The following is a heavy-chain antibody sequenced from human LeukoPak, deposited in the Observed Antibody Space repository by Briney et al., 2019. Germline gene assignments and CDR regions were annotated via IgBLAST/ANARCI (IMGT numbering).Heavy chain of an antibody. V-gene: IGHV4-34*01. D-gene: IGHD5-18*01. J-gene: IGHJ6*02. CDR3: ARGNSYAVAYYYYGMDV. Sequence: SETLSLTCAVYGGSFSGYYWSWIRQPPGKGLEWIGEINHSGSTNYNPSLKSRVTISVDTSKNQFSLKLSSVTAADTAVYYCARGNSYAVAYYYYGMDVWGQGTTVTVSS. CDR1: GGSFSGYY. CDR2: INHSGST.